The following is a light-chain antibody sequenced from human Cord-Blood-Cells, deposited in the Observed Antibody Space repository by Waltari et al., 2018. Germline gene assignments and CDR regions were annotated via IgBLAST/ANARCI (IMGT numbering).Light chain of an antibody. CDR3: QQSYSTLTWT. CDR1: QSISSY. Sequence: DIQMTQSPSSLSASVGDRVTITCRASQSISSYLNWYQQTPGKVPNLLIYAASSLQSGVPSRFSGSGSGTDFTLTISSLQPEDFATYYCQQSYSTLTWTFGQGTKVEIK. V-gene: IGKV1-39*01. J-gene: IGKJ1*01. CDR2: AAS.